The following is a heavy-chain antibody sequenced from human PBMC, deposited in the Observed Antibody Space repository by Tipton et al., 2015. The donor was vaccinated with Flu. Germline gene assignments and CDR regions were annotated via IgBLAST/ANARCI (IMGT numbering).Heavy chain of an antibody. J-gene: IGHJ4*02. V-gene: IGHV4-61*09. Sequence: TLSLTCTVSGDSISSGSYYWNWIRQPAEKGLQWIGHIHTTGSTNYNPSLKNRVTISVDMSKNQFSLKLNSVTAADTAVYYCARSPGYYFDYWGQGTLVTVSS. CDR1: GDSISSGSYY. CDR3: ARSPGYYFDY. CDR2: IHTTGST.